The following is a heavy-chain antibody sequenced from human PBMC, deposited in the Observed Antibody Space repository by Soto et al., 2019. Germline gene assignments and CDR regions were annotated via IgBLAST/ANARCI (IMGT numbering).Heavy chain of an antibody. J-gene: IGHJ4*02. V-gene: IGHV3-23*01. CDR1: GFTFSSYS. CDR2: ISGSGVST. Sequence: GGSLRLSCAASGFTFSSYSISWVRQAPWKGLEWVSAISGSGVSTYYADSVKGRFTISRDNSKNTLYLQMNSLRAEDTAVYYCAKDGRQQLVTTYFYYFGQGPL. D-gene: IGHD6-13*01. CDR3: AKDGRQQLVTTYFYY.